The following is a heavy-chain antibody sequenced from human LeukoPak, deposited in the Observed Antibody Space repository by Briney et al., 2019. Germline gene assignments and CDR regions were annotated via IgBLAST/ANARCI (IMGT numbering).Heavy chain of an antibody. CDR1: GFTFSSYW. CDR2: IKSDGSTT. V-gene: IGHV3-74*01. J-gene: IGHJ4*02. D-gene: IGHD5-18*01. Sequence: GGSLRLSCAASGFTFSSYWMHSVRQAPGKGLVWVSRIKSDGSTTNYADSVKGRFTISRDNAKNTLYLQMNSLRAEDTAVYYCARELPFDYWGQGTLVTVSS. CDR3: ARELPFDY.